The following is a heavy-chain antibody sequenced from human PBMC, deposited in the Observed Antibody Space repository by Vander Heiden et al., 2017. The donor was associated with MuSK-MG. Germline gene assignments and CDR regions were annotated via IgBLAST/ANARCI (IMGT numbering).Heavy chain of an antibody. J-gene: IGHJ4*02. CDR2: IKSKTDGGTT. CDR3: TTGYSGYDWGFDY. V-gene: IGHV3-15*01. CDR1: GFTFSNAW. D-gene: IGHD5-12*01. Sequence: EVQLVESGGGLVKPGGSLRLSCAASGFTFSNAWMSWVRQAPGKGLEWVGRIKSKTDGGTTDYAAPVKGRFTISRDDSKNTLYLQMKRMKTEDTAVYYFTTGYSGYDWGFDYWGQGTLVTVSS.